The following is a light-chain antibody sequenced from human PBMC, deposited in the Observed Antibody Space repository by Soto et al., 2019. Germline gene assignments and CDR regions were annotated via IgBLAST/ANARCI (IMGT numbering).Light chain of an antibody. Sequence: QSALTQPRSVSGSPGQSVTISRTGTSSDVGGYNYVSWYQQHPGKAPKLMIYDVSKRPSGVPDRFSGSKSGNTASLTISGLQAEDEADYYCCSYAGSYTLVFGGGTKLT. CDR3: CSYAGSYTLV. CDR2: DVS. CDR1: SSDVGGYNY. J-gene: IGLJ3*02. V-gene: IGLV2-11*01.